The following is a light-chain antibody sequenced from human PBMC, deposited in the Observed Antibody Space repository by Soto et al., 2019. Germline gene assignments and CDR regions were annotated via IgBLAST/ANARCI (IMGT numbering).Light chain of an antibody. J-gene: IGKJ1*01. V-gene: IGKV1-33*01. CDR2: DAS. CDR3: QQYDNLLSWT. Sequence: DNQMTQATSSLTASVGDRGTTTCQANQDISNYLNWYQQKPGKAPKLLIYDASNLETGVPSRFSGSGSGTDFTFTISSLQPEDIATYYCQQYDNLLSWTFGQGTKVDIK. CDR1: QDISNY.